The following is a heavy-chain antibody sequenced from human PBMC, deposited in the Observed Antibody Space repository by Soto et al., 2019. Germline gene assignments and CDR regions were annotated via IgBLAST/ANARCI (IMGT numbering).Heavy chain of an antibody. Sequence: SETLSLTCTVSGGSISSYYWSWIRQPPGKGLEWIGYIYYSGSTNYNPSLKSRVTISVDTSKNQFSLKLSSVTAADTAVYYCASYSNYGGLGAWGQGTLVTVSS. D-gene: IGHD4-4*01. J-gene: IGHJ4*02. CDR3: ASYSNYGGLGA. V-gene: IGHV4-59*01. CDR2: IYYSGST. CDR1: GGSISSYY.